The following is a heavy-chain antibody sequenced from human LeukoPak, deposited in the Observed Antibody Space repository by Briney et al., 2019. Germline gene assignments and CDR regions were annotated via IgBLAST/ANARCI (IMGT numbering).Heavy chain of an antibody. CDR3: ARDRAYYYGSGSYFIFDY. J-gene: IGHJ4*02. CDR1: GDSVSSNSAA. D-gene: IGHD3-10*01. V-gene: IGHV6-1*01. CDR2: TYYRSKWYN. Sequence: SQTLSLTCAISGDSVSSNSAAWNWIRQSPSRGLEWLGRTYYRSKWYNDYAVSVKSRITINPDTSKNQFSLQLNSVTPEDTAVYYCARDRAYYYGSGSYFIFDYWGQGTLVTVSS.